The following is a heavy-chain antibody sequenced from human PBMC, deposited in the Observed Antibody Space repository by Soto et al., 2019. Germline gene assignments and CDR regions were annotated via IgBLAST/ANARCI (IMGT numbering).Heavy chain of an antibody. CDR3: ARQKRYFDWYRDYYGMDV. CDR1: GYSFTSYW. V-gene: IGHV5-51*01. D-gene: IGHD3-9*01. J-gene: IGHJ6*02. CDR2: IYPGDSDT. Sequence: PGESLKISCKGSGYSFTSYWIGWVRQMPGKGLEWMGIIYPGDSDTRYSPSFQGQVTISADKSISTAYLQWSSLKASDTAMYYCARQKRYFDWYRDYYGMDVWGQGTTVTVYS.